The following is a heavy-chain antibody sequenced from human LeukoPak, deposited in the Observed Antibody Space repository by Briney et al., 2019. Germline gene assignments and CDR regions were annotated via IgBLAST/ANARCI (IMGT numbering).Heavy chain of an antibody. CDR3: ARRYSSSWSGYFDY. V-gene: IGHV4-59*01. Sequence: TETLSLTSTVAGGSIGSYYWSWIRQPPGKGLEWIGYIYYSGSTNYNPSLKSRVTISVDTSKNQFSLKLSSVTAADTAVYYCARRYSSSWSGYFDYWGQGTLVIVSS. CDR1: GGSIGSYY. J-gene: IGHJ4*02. D-gene: IGHD6-13*01. CDR2: IYYSGST.